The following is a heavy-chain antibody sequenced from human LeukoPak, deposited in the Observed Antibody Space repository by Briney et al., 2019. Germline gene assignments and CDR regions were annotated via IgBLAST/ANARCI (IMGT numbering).Heavy chain of an antibody. CDR2: INHSGST. CDR3: ARGGAYDFWSGYYLSASFDY. Sequence: SETLSLTCAVYGGSFSGYYWSWIRQPPGKGLEWIGEINHSGSTNYNPSLKSRVTISVDTSKNQFSLKLSSVTAADTAVYYCARGGAYDFWSGYYLSASFDYWGQGTLVTVSS. D-gene: IGHD3-3*01. V-gene: IGHV4-34*01. J-gene: IGHJ4*02. CDR1: GGSFSGYY.